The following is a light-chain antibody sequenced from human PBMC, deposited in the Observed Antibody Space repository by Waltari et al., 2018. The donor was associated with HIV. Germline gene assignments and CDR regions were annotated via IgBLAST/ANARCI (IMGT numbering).Light chain of an antibody. V-gene: IGLV3-25*03. CDR2: KHI. Sequence: SYELTQPPSVSVSPGQTATITCSADALENEYTYWYQQKSCQAPLFLLFKHIKRPSGIPERFSGSSSGTTVTLTITGVQAEDASYYYCQSGDNSGTVFFGGGTKLTVL. J-gene: IGLJ2*01. CDR3: QSGDNSGTVF. CDR1: ALENEY.